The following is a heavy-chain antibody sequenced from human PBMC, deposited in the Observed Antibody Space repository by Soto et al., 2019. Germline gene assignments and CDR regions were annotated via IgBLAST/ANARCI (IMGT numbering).Heavy chain of an antibody. D-gene: IGHD1-26*01. CDR1: GGSISSSNW. Sequence: QVQLQESGPGLVKPSGTLSLTCAVSGGSISSSNWWSWVRQPPGKGLEWIGEIYHSGSTNYNPSHKSRVTLSVAKSKNQFSLKLSSVTAADTAVYYCARSPHLPWDPLYYLDYWGQGTLVTVSS. J-gene: IGHJ4*02. CDR3: ARSPHLPWDPLYYLDY. V-gene: IGHV4-4*02. CDR2: IYHSGST.